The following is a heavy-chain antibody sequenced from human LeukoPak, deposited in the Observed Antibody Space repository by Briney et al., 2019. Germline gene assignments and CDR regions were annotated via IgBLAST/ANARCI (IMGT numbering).Heavy chain of an antibody. J-gene: IGHJ5*02. CDR3: ARSVLDGWFDP. Sequence: ASVEVSCKASGYTFTGYYMHWVRQAPGQGLEWMGRINPNSGGTNYAQKFQGRVTMTRDTSISTAYMELSRLRSDDTAVYYCARSVLDGWFDPWGQGTLVTVSS. CDR2: INPNSGGT. V-gene: IGHV1-2*06. CDR1: GYTFTGYY. D-gene: IGHD5-24*01.